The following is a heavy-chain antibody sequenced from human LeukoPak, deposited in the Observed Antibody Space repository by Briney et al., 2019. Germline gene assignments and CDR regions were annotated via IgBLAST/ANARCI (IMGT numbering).Heavy chain of an antibody. Sequence: GGSLRLFCAASGLTFTSYAMIWVRHAPGKGLEEDSGITKSGGNTYYAVSVKGRFTISRDNSKSTLYLQMNSLRAEDTAVFYCAKGGQTDRFDYWGQGTLVTVSS. D-gene: IGHD5-12*01. CDR1: GLTFTSYA. CDR3: AKGGQTDRFDY. V-gene: IGHV3-23*01. CDR2: ITKSGGNT. J-gene: IGHJ4*02.